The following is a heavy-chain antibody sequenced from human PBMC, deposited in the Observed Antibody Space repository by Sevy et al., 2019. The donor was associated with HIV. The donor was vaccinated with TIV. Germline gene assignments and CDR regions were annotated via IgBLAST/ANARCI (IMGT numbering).Heavy chain of an antibody. CDR1: GLTLTNYW. V-gene: IGHV3-74*01. CDR3: ARGSRGTFGY. Sequence: GGSLRLSCAASGLTLTNYWMHWVRQAPGKGLVWVSHINTDGKMTRYADFVKRRFTISRDNAKNTLYLQMNSLRDEDTAVYYCARGSRGTFGYWGQGTLITVS. J-gene: IGHJ4*02. CDR2: INTDGKMT. D-gene: IGHD1-26*01.